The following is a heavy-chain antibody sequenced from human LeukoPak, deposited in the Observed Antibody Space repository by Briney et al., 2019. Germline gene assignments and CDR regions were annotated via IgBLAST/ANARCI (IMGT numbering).Heavy chain of an antibody. J-gene: IGHJ2*01. CDR3: ARDIYDSSGYYFSSLSRLWYFDL. V-gene: IGHV3-7*01. CDR2: IKQDGSEK. D-gene: IGHD3-22*01. CDR1: GFTFSSYA. Sequence: PGGSLRLSCAASGFTFSSYAMHWVRQAPGKGLEWVANIKQDGSEKYYVDSVKGRFTISRDNAKNSLYLQMNSLRAEDTAVYYCARDIYDSSGYYFSSLSRLWYFDLWGRGTLVTVSS.